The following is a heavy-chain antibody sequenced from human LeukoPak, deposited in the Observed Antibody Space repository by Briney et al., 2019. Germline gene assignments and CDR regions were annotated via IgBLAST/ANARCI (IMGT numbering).Heavy chain of an antibody. V-gene: IGHV1-8*02. J-gene: IGHJ4*02. CDR3: ARASSSPDY. CDR1: GYTFTGYY. CDR2: MNPNSGNT. D-gene: IGHD6-13*01. Sequence: ASVKVSCKASGYTFTGYYLHWVRQATGQGLEWMGWMNPNSGNTGYAQKFQGRVTMTRNTSISTAYMELSSLRSEDTAVYYCARASSSPDYWGQGTLVTVSS.